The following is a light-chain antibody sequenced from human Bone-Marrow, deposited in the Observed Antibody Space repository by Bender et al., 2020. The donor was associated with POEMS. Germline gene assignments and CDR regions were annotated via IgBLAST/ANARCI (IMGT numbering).Light chain of an antibody. CDR3: CSYTSTYTWV. CDR1: SSNIGTNP. CDR2: INN. J-gene: IGLJ3*02. Sequence: QSVLTQPPSASGTPGQRVTISCSGSSSNIGTNPVNWYQQLPGTAHKLLIYINNQRPSGVPDRFSGSKSGNTASLTISGLRAEDEAAYYCCSYTSTYTWVFGGGTKLTVL. V-gene: IGLV1-44*01.